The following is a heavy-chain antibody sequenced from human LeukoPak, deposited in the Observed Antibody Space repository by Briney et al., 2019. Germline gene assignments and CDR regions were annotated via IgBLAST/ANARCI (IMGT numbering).Heavy chain of an antibody. J-gene: IGHJ4*02. CDR2: FSGSGGST. CDR3: AKSGYNRFDY. CDR1: GFTFSSYA. D-gene: IGHD5-24*01. V-gene: IGHV3-23*01. Sequence: GGSLRLSCAASGFTFSSYAMSWVRQAPGKGLECISGFSGSGGSTYYADSVKGRFTISRDNSKNTLYLQMNSLRADDTAVYYCAKSGYNRFDYWGQGTLVTVSS.